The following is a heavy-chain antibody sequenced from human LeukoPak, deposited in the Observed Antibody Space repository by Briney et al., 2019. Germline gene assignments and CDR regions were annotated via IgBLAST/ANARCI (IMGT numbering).Heavy chain of an antibody. Sequence: PGGSLRLSCAASGFTFSDYYMSWVRQAPGKGVGWVSYISSSGSTRYYADTVKGRFTISRDNLKNTDYIQKKRPRDEDTGVYFIAKGRYSYGYFLDFWGQGTLVTVSS. J-gene: IGHJ4*02. CDR1: GFTFSDYY. V-gene: IGHV3-11*01. D-gene: IGHD5-18*01. CDR3: AKGRYSYGYFLDF. CDR2: ISSSGSTR.